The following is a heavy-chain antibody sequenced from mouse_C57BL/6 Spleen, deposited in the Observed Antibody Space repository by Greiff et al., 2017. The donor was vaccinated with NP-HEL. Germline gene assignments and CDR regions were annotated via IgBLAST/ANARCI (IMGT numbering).Heavy chain of an antibody. D-gene: IGHD1-1*01. CDR2: IDPEDGDT. CDR3: TTYYGSSLWFAY. CDR1: GFNIKDYY. Sequence: VQLQRSGAELVRPGASVKLSCTASGFNIKDYYMHWVKQRPEQGLEWIGRIDPEDGDTEYAPKFQGKATMTADTSSNTAYLQLSSLTSEDTAVYYCTTYYGSSLWFAYWGQGTLVTVSA. V-gene: IGHV14-1*01. J-gene: IGHJ3*01.